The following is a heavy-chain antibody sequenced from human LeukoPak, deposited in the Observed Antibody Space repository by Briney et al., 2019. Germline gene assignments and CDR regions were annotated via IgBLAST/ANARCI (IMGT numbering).Heavy chain of an antibody. V-gene: IGHV4-59*01. Sequence: SETLSLTCTVSGGSISSYYWSWIRQPPGKGLEWIGYIYYSWSTNYSPSLKSRVTISVDTSKNQFSLKLSSVTAADTAVYYCARLAVAGPSYYFDYWGQGTLVTVSS. CDR3: ARLAVAGPSYYFDY. J-gene: IGHJ4*02. CDR1: GGSISSYY. D-gene: IGHD6-19*01. CDR2: IYYSWST.